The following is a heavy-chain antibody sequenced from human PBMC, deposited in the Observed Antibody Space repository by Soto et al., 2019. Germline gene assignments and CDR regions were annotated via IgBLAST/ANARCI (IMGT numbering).Heavy chain of an antibody. V-gene: IGHV3-74*01. CDR3: ARDKGGITMIVVVTSSGMDV. CDR2: INSDGSST. D-gene: IGHD3-22*01. CDR1: GFTFSSYW. J-gene: IGHJ6*02. Sequence: GGSLRLSCAASGFTFSSYWMHWVRQAPGKGLVWVSRINSDGSSTSYADSVKGRFTISRDNAKNTLYLQMNSLRAEDTAVYYCARDKGGITMIVVVTSSGMDVWGQGTTVTVS.